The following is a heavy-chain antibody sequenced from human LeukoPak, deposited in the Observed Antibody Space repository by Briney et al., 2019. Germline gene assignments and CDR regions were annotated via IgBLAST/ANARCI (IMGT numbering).Heavy chain of an antibody. V-gene: IGHV4-4*09. Sequence: SETLSLTCTVSGGSISSYYWSWIRQLPGKGLEWIGYIYTSGSTNYNPSLKSRVTISVDTSKNQFSLKLSSVTAADTAVYYCARHLLVGSSYYYYMDVWGKGTTVTVSS. CDR1: GGSISSYY. D-gene: IGHD6-6*01. J-gene: IGHJ6*03. CDR3: ARHLLVGSSYYYYMDV. CDR2: IYTSGST.